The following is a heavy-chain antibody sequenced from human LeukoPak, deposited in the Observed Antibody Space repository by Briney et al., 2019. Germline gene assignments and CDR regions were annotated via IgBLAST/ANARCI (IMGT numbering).Heavy chain of an antibody. J-gene: IGHJ4*02. D-gene: IGHD6-6*01. CDR2: IYYSGST. CDR3: ARLYSSSFPLY. V-gene: IGHV4-59*08. Sequence: SETLSLTCTVSGGSISSYYWSWLRQPPGQGLEWIGYIYYSGSTNYNPSLKSRVTISVDPSNNQFSLKLSSVTAADTAVYYCARLYSSSFPLYWGQGTLVTVSS. CDR1: GGSISSYY.